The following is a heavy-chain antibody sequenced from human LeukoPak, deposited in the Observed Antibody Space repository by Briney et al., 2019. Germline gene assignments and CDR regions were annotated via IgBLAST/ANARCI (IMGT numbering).Heavy chain of an antibody. J-gene: IGHJ6*03. Sequence: GGSLRLSCATSGFTFSNYVMSWVRQAPGKGLEWVSAIGGSDGATYYADSVKGRFTISRDNSKNTLYLQMNSLRAEDTAVYYCANTPWRGRDYDSSGYSDYYYYMDVWGKGTTVTVSS. CDR3: ANTPWRGRDYDSSGYSDYYYYMDV. CDR1: GFTFSNYV. CDR2: IGGSDGAT. V-gene: IGHV3-23*01. D-gene: IGHD3-22*01.